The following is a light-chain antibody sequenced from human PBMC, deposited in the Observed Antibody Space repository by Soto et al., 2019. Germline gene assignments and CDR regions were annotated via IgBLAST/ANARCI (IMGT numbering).Light chain of an antibody. CDR3: QQRSNWPPIT. V-gene: IGKV3-11*01. Sequence: EIVLTQSPATLSLSPGERATLSCRASQSVSSYLAWYQQKPGQAPRLLIYDASNRATGIPARFSGSGSGTDFTLTIGSLEPEDFAVYYCQQRSNWPPITFGQGTRLEI. CDR1: QSVSSY. J-gene: IGKJ5*01. CDR2: DAS.